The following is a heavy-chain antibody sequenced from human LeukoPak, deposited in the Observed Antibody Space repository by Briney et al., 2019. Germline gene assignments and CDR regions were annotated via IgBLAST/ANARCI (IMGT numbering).Heavy chain of an antibody. CDR3: ARAKITAADIDRPFDP. J-gene: IGHJ5*02. CDR2: IYSGGST. Sequence: PGGSLRLSCAASGFTVSSNYMSWVRQAPGKGLEWVSVIYSGGSTYYADSVKGRFTISRDNSKNTLYLQMNSLRAEDTALYYCARAKITAADIDRPFDPWGQGTLVTVSS. CDR1: GFTVSSNY. V-gene: IGHV3-66*01. D-gene: IGHD6-13*01.